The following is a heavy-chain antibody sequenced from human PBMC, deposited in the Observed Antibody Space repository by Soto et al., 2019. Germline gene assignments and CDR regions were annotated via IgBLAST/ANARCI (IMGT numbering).Heavy chain of an antibody. J-gene: IGHJ1*01. V-gene: IGHV1-69*13. CDR3: ARELGDSSGYYEYFQH. D-gene: IGHD3-22*01. Sequence: SVKVSCKASGGTFSSYATSWVRQAPGQGLEWMGGIIPIFGTANYAQKFQGRVTITADESTSTAYMELSSLRSEDTAVYYCARELGDSSGYYEYFQHWGQGTLVTVSS. CDR1: GGTFSSYA. CDR2: IIPIFGTA.